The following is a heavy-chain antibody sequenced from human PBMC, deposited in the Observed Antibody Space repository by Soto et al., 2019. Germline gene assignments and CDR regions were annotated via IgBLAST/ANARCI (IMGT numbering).Heavy chain of an antibody. CDR1: GGSISSSSYY. D-gene: IGHD6-13*01. Sequence: SETLSLTCTVSGGSISSSSYYWGWIRQPPGKGLEWIGSIYYSGNTYYNPSLKSRVTISVDTSKNQFSLKLSSVTAADTAVYYCARHQSHSSSYVDPWGQGTLVTVSS. CDR2: IYYSGNT. V-gene: IGHV4-39*01. CDR3: ARHQSHSSSYVDP. J-gene: IGHJ5*02.